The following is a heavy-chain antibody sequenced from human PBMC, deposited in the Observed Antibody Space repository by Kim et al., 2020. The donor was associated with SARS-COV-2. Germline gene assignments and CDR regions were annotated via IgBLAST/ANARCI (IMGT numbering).Heavy chain of an antibody. D-gene: IGHD3-9*01. CDR1: GGSISSSNW. J-gene: IGHJ6*02. CDR2: IYHSGST. CDR3: AREFVRYFASYYYYYGMDV. V-gene: IGHV4-4*02. Sequence: SETLSLTCAVSGGSISSSNWWSWVRQPPGKGLEWIGEIYHSGSTNYNPSLKSRVTISVDKSKNQFSLKLSSVTAADTAVYYCAREFVRYFASYYYYYGMDVWGQGTTVTVSS.